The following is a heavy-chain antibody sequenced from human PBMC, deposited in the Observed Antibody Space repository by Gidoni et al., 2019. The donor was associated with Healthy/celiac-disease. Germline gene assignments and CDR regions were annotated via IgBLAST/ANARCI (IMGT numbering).Heavy chain of an antibody. J-gene: IGHJ6*02. CDR2: IKQDGSEK. CDR3: ARDDCSSTSCYDSYYGMDV. V-gene: IGHV3-7*03. CDR1: GFTFSSYW. D-gene: IGHD2-2*01. Sequence: EVQLVESGGGLVQPGGSLRLSCAASGFTFSSYWMSWVRQAPGKGLEWVANIKQDGSEKYYVDSVKGRFTISRDNAKNSLYLQMNSLRAEDTAVYYCARDDCSSTSCYDSYYGMDVWGQGTTVTVSS.